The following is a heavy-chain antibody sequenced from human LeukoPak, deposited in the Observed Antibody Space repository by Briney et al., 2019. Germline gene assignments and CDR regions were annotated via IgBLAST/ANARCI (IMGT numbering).Heavy chain of an antibody. CDR1: GGSFSGYY. J-gene: IGHJ4*02. D-gene: IGHD1-7*01. V-gene: IGHV4-34*01. CDR3: AIRVSRTTEWDY. Sequence: SETLSLTCAVYGGSFSGYYWSWIRQPPGKGLEWIGEINHSGSTNYNPSLKSRVTISVDTSKNQFSLKLSSVTAADTAVYYCAIRVSRTTEWDYWGQGTLVTVSP. CDR2: INHSGST.